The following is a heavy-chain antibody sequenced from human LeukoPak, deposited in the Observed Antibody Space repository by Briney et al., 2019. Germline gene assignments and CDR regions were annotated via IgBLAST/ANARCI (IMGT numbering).Heavy chain of an antibody. CDR1: GFTFSSYA. CDR2: ISPDGGNT. Sequence: GGSLRLSCSASGFTFSSYAMHWVRQAPGKGLEYVSAISPDGGNTYYADSVKGRFSISRDNSKNTLYLQMSSLRPEDTAVYYCVPKGTEGYWGQGTLATVSS. CDR3: VPKGTEGY. J-gene: IGHJ4*02. V-gene: IGHV3-64D*06.